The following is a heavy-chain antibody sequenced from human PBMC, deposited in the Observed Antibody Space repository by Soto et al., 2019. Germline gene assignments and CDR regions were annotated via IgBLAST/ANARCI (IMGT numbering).Heavy chain of an antibody. J-gene: IGHJ5*02. Sequence: PSETLSLTCTVSGGSISSGDYYWSWIRQPPGKGLEWIGYIYYSGSTYYNPSLKSRVTISVDTSKNQFSLKLSSVTAADTAVYYCARERPDARTIVPWGQGILVTVSS. D-gene: IGHD1-26*01. CDR3: ARERPDARTIVP. CDR1: GGSISSGDYY. V-gene: IGHV4-30-4*01. CDR2: IYYSGST.